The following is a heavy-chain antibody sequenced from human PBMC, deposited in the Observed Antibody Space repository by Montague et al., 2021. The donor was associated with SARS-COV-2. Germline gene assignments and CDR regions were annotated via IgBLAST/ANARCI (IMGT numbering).Heavy chain of an antibody. V-gene: IGHV4-61*02. CDR1: GGSISSGSYY. CDR2: IYTSAST. J-gene: IGHJ4*02. Sequence: TLSLTCTVSGGSISSGSYYWSWIRQPAGKGLEWIGRIYTSASTNYNPSLKSRVTISVDTTKNQFSLKLSSVTAADTAVYYCARLLRWGLIATEYYFDYWGQGTLVTVSS. D-gene: IGHD6-25*01. CDR3: ARLLRWGLIATEYYFDY.